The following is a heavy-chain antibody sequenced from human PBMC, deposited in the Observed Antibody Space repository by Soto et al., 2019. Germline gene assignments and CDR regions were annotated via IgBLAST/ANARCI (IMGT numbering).Heavy chain of an antibody. V-gene: IGHV4-59*01. Sequence: TSETLSLTCTVSGGSISSYYWSWIRQPPGKGLEWIGYIYYSGSTKHNPSLKSRVTISVDTSKNRFSLRLSSVTAADTAVYYCARVWGGAFDFWGQGTMVTVSS. CDR2: IYYSGST. D-gene: IGHD3-10*01. CDR3: ARVWGGAFDF. CDR1: GGSISSYY. J-gene: IGHJ3*01.